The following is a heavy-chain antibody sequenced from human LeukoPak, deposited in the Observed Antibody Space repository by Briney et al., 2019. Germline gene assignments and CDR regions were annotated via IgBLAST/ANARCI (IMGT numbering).Heavy chain of an antibody. J-gene: IGHJ4*02. D-gene: IGHD2-8*02. V-gene: IGHV1-46*01. CDR2: INPSGGST. Sequence: ASVKVSCKASGYTFTSYYMHWVRQAPGQGLEWMGIINPSGGSTSYAQKFQSRVTMTRDTSTSAVYMELSSLRSEDTAVYYCARAFRWGTPPYDYWGQGTLVTVSS. CDR3: ARAFRWGTPPYDY. CDR1: GYTFTSYY.